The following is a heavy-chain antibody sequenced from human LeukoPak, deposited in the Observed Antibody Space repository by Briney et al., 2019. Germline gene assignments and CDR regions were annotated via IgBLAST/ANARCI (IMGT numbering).Heavy chain of an antibody. J-gene: IGHJ4*02. V-gene: IGHV4-4*02. CDR3: ARGYYGDYLYFDY. D-gene: IGHD4-17*01. CDR1: GGPISSSNW. CDR2: IYHSGST. Sequence: SGTLSLTCAVSGGPISSSNWWSWVRQPPGKGLEWIGEIYHSGSTNYNPSLKSRVTISVDKSKNQFSLKLSSVTAADTAVYYCARGYYGDYLYFDYWGQGTLVTVSS.